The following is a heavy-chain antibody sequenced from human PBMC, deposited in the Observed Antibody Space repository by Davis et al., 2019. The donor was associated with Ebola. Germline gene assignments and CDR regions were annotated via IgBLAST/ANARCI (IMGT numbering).Heavy chain of an antibody. D-gene: IGHD1-14*01. J-gene: IGHJ6*02. CDR2: INSDGSST. Sequence: GESLKISCAASGFTFSSYWMHWVRQVPGKGLVWVSRINSDGSSTSYADSVKGRFTISRGNAKNSLYLQMNSLRAEDTAVYYCAREPGYYGMDVWGQGTTVTVSS. V-gene: IGHV3-74*01. CDR1: GFTFSSYW. CDR3: AREPGYYGMDV.